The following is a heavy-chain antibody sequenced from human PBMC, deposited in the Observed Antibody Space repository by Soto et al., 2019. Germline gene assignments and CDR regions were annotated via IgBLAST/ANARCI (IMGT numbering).Heavy chain of an antibody. CDR1: GYAFTTYA. V-gene: IGHV1-3*01. J-gene: IGHJ4*02. Sequence: WASVKVSCKGSGYAFTTYAIHWLRQAPGQRLEWLGWINAGNGDTKYSEKMQGRVTITRDTFANTAYMELSSLGFEDTAVYFCAKGSVVVVPPCVGAFGLDYWGQGTKVNVSS. CDR3: AKGSVVVVPPCVGAFGLDY. CDR2: INAGNGDT. D-gene: IGHD2-21*01.